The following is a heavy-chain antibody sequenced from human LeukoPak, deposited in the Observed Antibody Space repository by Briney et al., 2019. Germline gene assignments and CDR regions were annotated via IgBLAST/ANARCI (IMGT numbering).Heavy chain of an antibody. CDR1: GYTFASYW. J-gene: IGHJ4*02. D-gene: IGHD6-19*01. Sequence: PGGSLRLSCKSSGYTFASYWIAWVRQMPGNGLEWMGIIYPGDSDTRYSPSFQGQVTISADKSINTAYLQWSSLKASDTAMYYCARQIADSSGPIDYWGQGALVTVSS. V-gene: IGHV5-51*01. CDR2: IYPGDSDT. CDR3: ARQIADSSGPIDY.